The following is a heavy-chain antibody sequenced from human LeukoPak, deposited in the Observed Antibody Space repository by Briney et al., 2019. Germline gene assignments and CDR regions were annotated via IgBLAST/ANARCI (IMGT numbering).Heavy chain of an antibody. CDR2: IKQDGSEK. V-gene: IGHV3-7*03. CDR3: ARGGYSSGWYSSPDY. CDR1: GFTFSSYW. J-gene: IGHJ4*02. Sequence: PGGSLRLSCAASGFTFSSYWMSWVRQAPGKGLEWVANIKQDGSEKYYVDSVKGRFTISRDNAKNSLSLQMNSLGAEDTAVYYCARGGYSSGWYSSPDYWGQGTLVTVSS. D-gene: IGHD6-19*01.